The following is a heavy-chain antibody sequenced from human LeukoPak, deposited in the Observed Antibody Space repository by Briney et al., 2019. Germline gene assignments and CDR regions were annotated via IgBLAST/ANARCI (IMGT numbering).Heavy chain of an antibody. CDR3: ARGVLWPYCSGGSCYWFDP. CDR1: GGSMSSYY. V-gene: IGHV4-59*01. CDR2: IYYSGST. D-gene: IGHD2-15*01. J-gene: IGHJ5*02. Sequence: PSETLSLTCTVSGGSMSSYYWSWIRQPPGKGLEWIGYIYYSGSTNYNPSLKSRVTISVDTSKNQFSLKLSSVTAADTAVYFCARGVLWPYCSGGSCYWFDPWGQGTLVTVSS.